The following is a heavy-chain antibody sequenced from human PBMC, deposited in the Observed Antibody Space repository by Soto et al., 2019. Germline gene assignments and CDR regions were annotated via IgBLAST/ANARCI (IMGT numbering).Heavy chain of an antibody. D-gene: IGHD5-18*01. Sequence: QVQLQQSGPGLVKPSQTLSLTCAISGDSVSSNSAAWNWIRQSPSRGLEWLGRTYYRSKWYNDYAVSVKSRITINPDTSKNQFSLQLNSVTPEDTAVYYCARDESVVGGRAQWGVDTAMVLDYWGQGTLVTVSS. CDR2: TYYRSKWYN. CDR3: ARDESVVGGRAQWGVDTAMVLDY. CDR1: GDSVSSNSAA. J-gene: IGHJ4*02. V-gene: IGHV6-1*01.